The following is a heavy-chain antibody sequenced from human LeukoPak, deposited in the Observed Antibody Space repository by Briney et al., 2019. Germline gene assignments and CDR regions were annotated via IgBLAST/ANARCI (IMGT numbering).Heavy chain of an antibody. Sequence: GGSLRLSCAVSGFTFSWDWMSWVRQAPGKGLEWVANIKLDGSDQNYVDSVKGRFTISRDNAENSLNLQMNSLRGEDTAVYYCARECGSGRCDYGMDVWGKGTTVTVSS. CDR3: ARECGSGRCDYGMDV. D-gene: IGHD3-10*01. J-gene: IGHJ6*04. CDR1: GFTFSWDW. V-gene: IGHV3-7*03. CDR2: IKLDGSDQ.